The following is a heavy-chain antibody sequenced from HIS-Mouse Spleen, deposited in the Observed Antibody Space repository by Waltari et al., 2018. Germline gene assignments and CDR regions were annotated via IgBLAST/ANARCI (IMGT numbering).Heavy chain of an antibody. CDR3: ARDSVIQGPFYSYGYYFDY. Sequence: QVQLVESGGGLVKPGGSLRLSCAASGFTFSDYYMRWIRRAPGKGLEWVSNMSSSGSTIYYADSVKGRFTISRDNAKNSLYLQMNSLRAEDTAVYYCARDSVIQGPFYSYGYYFDYWGQGTLVTVSS. CDR2: MSSSGSTI. CDR1: GFTFSDYY. J-gene: IGHJ4*02. V-gene: IGHV3-11*01. D-gene: IGHD5-18*01.